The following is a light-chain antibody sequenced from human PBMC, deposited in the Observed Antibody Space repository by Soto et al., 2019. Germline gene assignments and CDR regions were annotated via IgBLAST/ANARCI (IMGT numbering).Light chain of an antibody. J-gene: IGKJ1*01. CDR1: QNIDSW. V-gene: IGKV1-5*03. CDR2: KAS. CDR3: QQYKSYSWT. Sequence: DIQMTQSPSTLSASVGDRVTITCRASQNIDSWLAWYQQKPGKVPKFLIYKASNLQSGVPSRFSGSGSGTDFTRTISSLQPDDFAAYYCQQYKSYSWTCGQGTKVEIK.